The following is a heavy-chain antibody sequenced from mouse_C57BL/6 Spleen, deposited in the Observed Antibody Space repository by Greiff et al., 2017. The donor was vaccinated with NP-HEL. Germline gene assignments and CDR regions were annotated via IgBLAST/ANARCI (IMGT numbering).Heavy chain of an antibody. Sequence: EVQVVESGGDLVKPGGSLKLSCAASGFTFSSYGMSWVRQTPDKRLEWVATISSGGSYTYYPDSVKGRFTISRDNAKNTLYLQMSSLKSEDTAMYYCARRVDSSGYFDYWGQGTTLTVSS. D-gene: IGHD3-2*02. V-gene: IGHV5-6*01. CDR2: ISSGGSYT. CDR1: GFTFSSYG. J-gene: IGHJ2*01. CDR3: ARRVDSSGYFDY.